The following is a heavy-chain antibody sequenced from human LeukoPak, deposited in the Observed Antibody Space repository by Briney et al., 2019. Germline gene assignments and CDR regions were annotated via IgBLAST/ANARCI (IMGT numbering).Heavy chain of an antibody. CDR1: GYTFTSYG. CDR3: ARDMGYSYGAYYFDY. CDR2: ISAYNGNT. J-gene: IGHJ4*02. Sequence: ASVKVSCKASGYTFTSYGISWVRQAPGQGLEWMGWISAYNGNTNYAQRLQGRVTMTTDTSTSTAYMELRSLRSDDTAMYYCARDMGYSYGAYYFDYWGQGTLVTVSS. D-gene: IGHD5-18*01. V-gene: IGHV1-18*01.